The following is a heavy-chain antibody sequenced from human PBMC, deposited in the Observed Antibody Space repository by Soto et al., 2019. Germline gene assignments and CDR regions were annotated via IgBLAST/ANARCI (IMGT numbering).Heavy chain of an antibody. CDR3: ARDHLYWTHANCFRGYYGLDV. Sequence: LRLSCEASGFTLATYAMHRVRQAPGKGLEWGAVISFDGKNTYYTDSVKFRFTFSRDNSKNTLYLQLNGLRPEDTAVYFCARDHLYWTHANCFRGYYGLDVWGQGTTVTVSS. V-gene: IGHV3-30*04. CDR2: ISFDGKNT. D-gene: IGHD2-8*01. CDR1: GFTLATYA. J-gene: IGHJ6*02.